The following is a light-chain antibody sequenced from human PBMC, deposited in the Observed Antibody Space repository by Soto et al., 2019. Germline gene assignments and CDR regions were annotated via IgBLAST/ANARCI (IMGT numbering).Light chain of an antibody. CDR2: EVS. Sequence: QSALTQPASVSGSPGQSIPISCTGTSSDVGGYNYVSWYQQHPGKAPKIMIYEVSNRPSGVSNRFSGSKSGNTASLTISGLQAEYEADYYCSSYTSSSTPYVFGTGTKLTVL. CDR1: SSDVGGYNY. J-gene: IGLJ1*01. V-gene: IGLV2-14*01. CDR3: SSYTSSSTPYV.